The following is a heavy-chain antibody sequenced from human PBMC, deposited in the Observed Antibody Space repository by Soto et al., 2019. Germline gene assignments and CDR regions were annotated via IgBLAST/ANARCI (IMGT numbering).Heavy chain of an antibody. V-gene: IGHV4-59*01. Sequence: SETLSLTCIVSGGSISNYYWSWIRKPPGKGLEWIGYIYYSGSTNYNPSLKSRVTISVDTSKNQFSLKLSSVTAADTAVYYCARPPGGNYVYPPSFDSWGKEPRVTAS. CDR3: ARPPGGNYVYPPSFDS. D-gene: IGHD3-10*02. J-gene: IGHJ4*02. CDR2: IYYSGST. CDR1: GGSISNYY.